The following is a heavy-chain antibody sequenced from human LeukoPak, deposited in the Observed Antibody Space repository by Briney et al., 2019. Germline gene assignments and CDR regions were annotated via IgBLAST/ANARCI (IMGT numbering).Heavy chain of an antibody. CDR2: MTPNSEKR. CDR3: ARGGGGSYLLYYGLDV. CDR1: GYPFTSYD. D-gene: IGHD1-26*01. J-gene: IGHJ6*02. Sequence: ASVKVSCKTSGYPFTSYDIHWVRQAAGHGLEWMSWMTPNSEKRAYAQKFQGRVTMTRNTSISTAYMELSSLRSEDTAVYYCARGGGGSYLLYYGLDVWGQGTTVTVSS. V-gene: IGHV1-8*01.